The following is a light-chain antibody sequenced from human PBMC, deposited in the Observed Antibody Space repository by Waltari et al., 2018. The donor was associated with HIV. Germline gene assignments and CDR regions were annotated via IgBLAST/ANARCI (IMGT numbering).Light chain of an antibody. CDR2: SNN. CDR1: RPHTGSNP. Sequence: QSVLTRPPSASGTPGQRVTISCSGRRPHTGSNPVNWYQQFPVTAPKLLIYSNNQRPSGVPDRFSGSKSGTSASLAISGLQSEDEADYYCAVWDDSLNGWVFGGGTKLTVL. CDR3: AVWDDSLNGWV. V-gene: IGLV1-44*01. J-gene: IGLJ3*02.